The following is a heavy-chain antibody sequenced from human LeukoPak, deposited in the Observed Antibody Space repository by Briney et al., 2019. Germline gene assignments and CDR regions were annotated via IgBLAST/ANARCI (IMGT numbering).Heavy chain of an antibody. CDR2: ISGSGGST. Sequence: EGSLRLSCTASGFTFSSYAMSWVRQAPGRGLEWVSFISGSGGSTYYADSVKGRFTISRDNSKNTLYLQMNRLRAEDTALYYCAKSRTPGFDYWGQGTLVTVSS. CDR1: GFTFSSYA. V-gene: IGHV3-23*01. J-gene: IGHJ4*02. CDR3: AKSRTPGFDY. D-gene: IGHD2-15*01.